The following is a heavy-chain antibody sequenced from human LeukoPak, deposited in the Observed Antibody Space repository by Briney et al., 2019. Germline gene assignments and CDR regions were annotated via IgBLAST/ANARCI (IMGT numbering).Heavy chain of an antibody. CDR2: INHSGST. Sequence: SETLSLTCSVSGASLSNNNYYWGWLRQPPGKGLEWIGEINHSGSTNYNPSLKSRVTISVDTSKNQFSLKLSSVTAADTAVYYCARGPPHYDYWGQGTLVTVSS. V-gene: IGHV4-39*07. CDR3: ARGPPHYDY. J-gene: IGHJ4*02. CDR1: GASLSNNNYY.